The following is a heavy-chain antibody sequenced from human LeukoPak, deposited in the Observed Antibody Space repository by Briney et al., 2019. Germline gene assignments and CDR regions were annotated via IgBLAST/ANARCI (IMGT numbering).Heavy chain of an antibody. V-gene: IGHV3-48*01. D-gene: IGHD1-26*01. CDR2: ISSSSDTI. CDR3: ARGWSGSYPNYFDY. J-gene: IGHJ4*02. CDR1: GFTFSSYS. Sequence: GGSLRLSCAASGFTFSSYSMNWVRQAPGKGLEWVSYISSSSDTIYYADSVKGRFTISRDNAKNSLYLQMNSLRGEDTAVYYSARGWSGSYPNYFDYWGQGTLVTVSS.